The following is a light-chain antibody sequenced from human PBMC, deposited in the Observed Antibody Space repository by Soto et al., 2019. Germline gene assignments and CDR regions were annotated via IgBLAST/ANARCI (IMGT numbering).Light chain of an antibody. V-gene: IGKV4-1*01. Sequence: VMTQAPDYLAVSLGERATINCKSSQSVLSNSNNNNHLGWFQQKPGHPPKLLIYGASFRPSGDPHRFSGSGSGTDVTLTISSLQAEDVAGDYCQQYYSSPFTFGQGTKLEI. CDR3: QQYYSSPFT. CDR2: GAS. J-gene: IGKJ2*01. CDR1: QSVLSNSNNNNH.